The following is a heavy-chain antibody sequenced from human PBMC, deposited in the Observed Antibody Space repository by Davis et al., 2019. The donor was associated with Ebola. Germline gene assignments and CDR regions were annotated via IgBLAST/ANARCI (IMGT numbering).Heavy chain of an antibody. J-gene: IGHJ4*02. CDR1: GYTFTGYY. V-gene: IGHV1-69*13. CDR3: AREHPYFDY. Sequence: SVKVSCKASGYTFTGYYMHWVRQAPGQGLEWMGGIIPIFGTANYAQKFQGRVTITADESTSTAYMELSSLRSEDTAVYYCAREHPYFDYWGQGTLVTVSS. CDR2: IIPIFGTA.